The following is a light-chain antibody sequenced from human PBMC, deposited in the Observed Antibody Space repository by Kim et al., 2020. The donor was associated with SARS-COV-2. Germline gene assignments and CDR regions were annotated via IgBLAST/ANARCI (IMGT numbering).Light chain of an antibody. CDR3: CSYAGSHTYVV. J-gene: IGLJ2*01. CDR2: DVN. Sequence: SVTISCTGTSSDVVGYNYVSWYQQHPGKATKLMIYDVNKRPSGVPDRFSGSKSGNTASLTISGLQAEDEADYYCCSYAGSHTYVVIGGGTKLTVL. V-gene: IGLV2-11*03. CDR1: SSDVVGYNY.